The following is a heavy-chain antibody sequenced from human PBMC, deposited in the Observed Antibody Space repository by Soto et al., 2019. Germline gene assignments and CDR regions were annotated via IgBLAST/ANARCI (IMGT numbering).Heavy chain of an antibody. V-gene: IGHV4-34*01. Sequence: QVQLQQWGAGLLKPSETLSLTCAVYGGSFSGYYWTWIRQPPGKGMEWIGEINHSGSTHYNPSLKSRVTISVDTSKNQFSLKLNSVTAADTAVYYCTRGKGGYGSWGWFDSWGQGTLVTVSS. J-gene: IGHJ5*01. CDR3: TRGKGGYGSWGWFDS. CDR2: INHSGST. D-gene: IGHD3-10*01. CDR1: GGSFSGYY.